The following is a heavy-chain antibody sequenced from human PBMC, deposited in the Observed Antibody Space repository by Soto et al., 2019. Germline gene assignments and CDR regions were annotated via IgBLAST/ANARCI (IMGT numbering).Heavy chain of an antibody. CDR2: IYYSGST. J-gene: IGHJ5*02. CDR1: GGSISSYY. V-gene: IGHV4-59*01. D-gene: IGHD3-3*01. CDR3: ARAPTQYYDFWSGYYGNNWFDP. Sequence: PSETLSLTCTVSGGSISSYYWSWIRQPPGKGLEWIGYIYYSGSTNYNPSLKSRVTISVDTSKNQFSLKLSSVTAADTAVYYCARAPTQYYDFWSGYYGNNWFDPWGQGTLVTVSS.